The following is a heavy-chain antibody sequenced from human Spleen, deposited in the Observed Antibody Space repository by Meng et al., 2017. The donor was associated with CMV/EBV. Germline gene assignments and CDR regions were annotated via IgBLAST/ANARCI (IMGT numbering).Heavy chain of an antibody. D-gene: IGHD3-22*01. CDR3: ARKDYYDSSGHAFDI. Sequence: GSLRLSCAVYGGSFSGYYWSWIRQPPGKGLEWIGEINHSGSTNYNPSLKSRVTISGDTSKNQFSLKLSSVTAADTAVYYCARKDYYDSSGHAFDIWGQGTMVTVSS. V-gene: IGHV4-34*01. CDR2: INHSGST. J-gene: IGHJ3*02. CDR1: GGSFSGYY.